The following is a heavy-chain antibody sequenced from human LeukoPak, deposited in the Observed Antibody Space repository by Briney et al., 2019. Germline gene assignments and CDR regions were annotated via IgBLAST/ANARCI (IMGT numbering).Heavy chain of an antibody. CDR1: GFTFSSYA. CDR2: ISSSGGST. V-gene: IGHV3-23*01. Sequence: GGSLRLSCAASGFTFSSYAMNWVRQAPGKGLEWVSGISSSGGSTYYADSVKGRFTISRDNSKNTLYLQMNSLRAEDTAVYYCAKETSSSFDYWGQGTLVTVSS. D-gene: IGHD6-6*01. CDR3: AKETSSSFDY. J-gene: IGHJ4*02.